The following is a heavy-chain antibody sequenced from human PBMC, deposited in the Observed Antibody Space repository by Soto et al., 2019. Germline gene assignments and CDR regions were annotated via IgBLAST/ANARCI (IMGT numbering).Heavy chain of an antibody. J-gene: IGHJ4*02. V-gene: IGHV4-4*07. Sequence: KPSETLSLTCSVSGGSINNYYWTWIRQPAGKGLEWIGRIYSSGSTNYSPSLKSRVTMSVDTSKNQFSLKVTSVTAADTAIYYCAREVGPQYYFDYWGQGTLVTVSS. CDR3: AREVGPQYYFDY. CDR1: GGSINNYY. CDR2: IYSSGST. D-gene: IGHD2-2*01.